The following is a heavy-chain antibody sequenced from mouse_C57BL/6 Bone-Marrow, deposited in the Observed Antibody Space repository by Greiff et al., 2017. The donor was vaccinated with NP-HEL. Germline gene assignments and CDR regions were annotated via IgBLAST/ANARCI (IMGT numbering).Heavy chain of an antibody. Sequence: EVQVVESGGDLVKPGGSLKLSCAASGFTFSSYGMSWVRQTPDKRLEWVATISSGGSYTYYPDSVKGRFTISRDNAKNTLYLQMSSLKSEDTAMYYCARPYYYGSSRAWFAYWGQGTRVTVSA. D-gene: IGHD1-1*01. V-gene: IGHV5-6*01. CDR3: ARPYYYGSSRAWFAY. J-gene: IGHJ3*01. CDR2: ISSGGSYT. CDR1: GFTFSSYG.